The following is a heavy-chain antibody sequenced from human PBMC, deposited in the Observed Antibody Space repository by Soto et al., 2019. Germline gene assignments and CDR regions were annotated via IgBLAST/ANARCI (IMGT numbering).Heavy chain of an antibody. V-gene: IGHV3-13*01. CDR2: IGTAGDT. J-gene: IGHJ3*02. Sequence: GGSLRLSCAASGFTFSSYDMHWVRQATGKGLEWVSAIGTAGDTYYPGSVKGRFTISRENAKNSLYLQMNSLRAGDTAVYYCARTPTPGAFDIWGQGTMVTVSS. CDR3: ARTPTPGAFDI. CDR1: GFTFSSYD.